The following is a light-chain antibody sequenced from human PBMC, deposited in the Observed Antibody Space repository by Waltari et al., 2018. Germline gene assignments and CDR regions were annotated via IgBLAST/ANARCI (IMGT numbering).Light chain of an antibody. CDR3: MQPLHTPPT. V-gene: IGKV2-28*01. CDR2: VVA. CDR1: QSLQHSNGYNY. J-gene: IGKJ1*01. Sequence: DIVMTQSPLSLPVTLGEQASISSGSSQSLQHSNGYNYLDWYVQKPGQSPQLLIYVVANRASGVPDRFSGSGSGTDFTLKISRVEAEDVGVYYCMQPLHTPPTFGQGTKLEIK.